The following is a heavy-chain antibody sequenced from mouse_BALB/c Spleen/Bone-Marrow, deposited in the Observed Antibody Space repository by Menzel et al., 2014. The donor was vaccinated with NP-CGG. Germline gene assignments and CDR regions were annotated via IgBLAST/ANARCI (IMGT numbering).Heavy chain of an antibody. V-gene: IGHV1-69*01. J-gene: IGHJ2*01. CDR3: AGGGANVDY. Sequence: VQLQQSGAELVMPGASVKMSCKASGHTFTDHWMHWVKQRPGQGLEWIGAIDISDSYTTYNQKFNGKATLTVDEPSSTAYMKLSRLTSEDSPFYSCAGGGANVDYWGQGTTLTVSS. CDR2: IDISDSYT. CDR1: GHTFTDHW.